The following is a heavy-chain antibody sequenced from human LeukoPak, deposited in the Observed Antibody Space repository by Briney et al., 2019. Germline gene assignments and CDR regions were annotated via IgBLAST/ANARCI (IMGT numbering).Heavy chain of an antibody. J-gene: IGHJ6*03. CDR1: GFTFSSYG. CDR3: AKGGGYEAQYYYYYLDV. V-gene: IGHV3-30*02. CDR2: IRFDGSNK. Sequence: GGSLRLSCAASGFTFSSYGMHWVRQAPGKGLEWVAFIRFDGSNKYYADSVKGRFTISRDSSKNTLYLQMKSLRAEDTAVYYCAKGGGYEAQYYYYYLDVWGKGTTVTISS. D-gene: IGHD5-12*01.